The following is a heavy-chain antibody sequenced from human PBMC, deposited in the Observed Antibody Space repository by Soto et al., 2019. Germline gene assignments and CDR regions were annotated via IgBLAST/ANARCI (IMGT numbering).Heavy chain of an antibody. J-gene: IGHJ4*02. CDR3: ARGMYSGYDNPFDY. D-gene: IGHD5-12*01. CDR2: INHSGST. V-gene: IGHV4-34*01. Sequence: QVQLQQWGAGLLKPSETLSLTCAVYGGSFSGYYWSWIRQPPGKGLEWIGEINHSGSTNYNPSLKSRVTISVDTSKNQFSLKLSSVTAADTAVYCCARGMYSGYDNPFDYWGQGTLVTVSS. CDR1: GGSFSGYY.